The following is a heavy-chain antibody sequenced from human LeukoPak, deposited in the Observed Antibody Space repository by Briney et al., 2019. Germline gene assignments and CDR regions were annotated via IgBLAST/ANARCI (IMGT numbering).Heavy chain of an antibody. Sequence: GESLKISCKGSGYRFTNYWIGWVRQMPGKGLEWMGIIYPGDSDTRYSPSFQGQVTISADKSISTAYLQWSSLKASDTAMYYCARGGDSGNYAPGGFFVYWGQGTLVTVSS. J-gene: IGHJ4*02. CDR1: GYRFTNYW. D-gene: IGHD1-26*01. V-gene: IGHV5-51*01. CDR3: ARGGDSGNYAPGGFFVY. CDR2: IYPGDSDT.